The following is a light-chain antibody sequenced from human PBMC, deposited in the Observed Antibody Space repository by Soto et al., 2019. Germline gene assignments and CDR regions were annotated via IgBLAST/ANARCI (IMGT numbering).Light chain of an antibody. J-gene: IGLJ1*01. V-gene: IGLV2-14*01. CDR2: EVT. CDR3: SSDTSSSTYV. CDR1: SSDLDDY. Sequence: QSALTQPASVSGSPGQSITISCTGTSSDLDDYVSWYQQHPGKAPKLIIYEVTNRPSGVSNRFSGSKSGNTASLTISGLQAEDEADYYCSSDTSSSTYVFGTGTKVTVL.